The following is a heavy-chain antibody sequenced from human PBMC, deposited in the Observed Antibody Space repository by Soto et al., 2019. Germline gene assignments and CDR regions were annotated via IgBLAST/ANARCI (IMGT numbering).Heavy chain of an antibody. D-gene: IGHD6-13*01. J-gene: IGHJ4*02. V-gene: IGHV4-31*03. Sequence: QAQLRESGPGLVKPSQTLSLTCTVSGGSINSGGYYWNWIRQHPGKGLEWIGYMYSSGSTYYNPVMRRRGIISASTSENHWSLKPSSATAADTAVYFCARGYRQAGYSSSWVFDYWGQGTLVNVSS. CDR3: ARGYRQAGYSSSWVFDY. CDR2: MYSSGST. CDR1: GGSINSGGYY.